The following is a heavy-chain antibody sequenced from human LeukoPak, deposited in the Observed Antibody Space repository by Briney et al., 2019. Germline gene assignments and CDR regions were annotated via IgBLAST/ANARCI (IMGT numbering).Heavy chain of an antibody. Sequence: PGGSLRLSCAASGFTVSSNYMSWVRQAPGKGLEWVSIIYSGGSTYYADSVRGRFTISRDNSNNTLYPQMNSLRAEDTAVYYCAKNWNYDYWGQGTLVTVSS. J-gene: IGHJ4*02. CDR2: IYSGGST. CDR1: GFTVSSNY. V-gene: IGHV3-66*01. CDR3: AKNWNYDY. D-gene: IGHD1-7*01.